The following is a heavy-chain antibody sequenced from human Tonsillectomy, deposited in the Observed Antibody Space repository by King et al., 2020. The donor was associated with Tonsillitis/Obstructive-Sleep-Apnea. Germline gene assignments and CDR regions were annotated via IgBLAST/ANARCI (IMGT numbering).Heavy chain of an antibody. V-gene: IGHV4-59*01. Sequence: VQLQESGPGLVKPSETLSLTCTVSGGSISSGYWSWIRQPPGKGLEWIGYIYYSGSTNYNPSLKSRITISVDTSKNQFSLKLSSVTAADTAGYYWARGTGSTVLGYHYYYYMDVWGKGTTVTVSS. CDR1: GGSISSGY. J-gene: IGHJ6*03. CDR2: IYYSGST. D-gene: IGHD1-7*01. CDR3: ARGTGSTVLGYHYYYYMDV.